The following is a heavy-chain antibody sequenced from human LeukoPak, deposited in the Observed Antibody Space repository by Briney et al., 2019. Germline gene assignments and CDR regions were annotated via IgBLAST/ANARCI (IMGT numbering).Heavy chain of an antibody. V-gene: IGHV3-7*01. CDR3: ATDLGSSRPNF. J-gene: IGHJ4*02. CDR2: IKQDGSEK. D-gene: IGHD6-13*01. Sequence: PGGALSLSCAASGFGFITYWMSWVRQAPGKGLEWVAKIKQDGSEKYYVDSAKGRFTISRHNAKNSLYLQMNSLTAEDTAVYYCATDLGSSRPNFWGQGILVTVSS. CDR1: GFGFITYW.